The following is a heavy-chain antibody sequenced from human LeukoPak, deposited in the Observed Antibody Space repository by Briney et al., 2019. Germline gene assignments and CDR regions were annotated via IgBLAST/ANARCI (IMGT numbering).Heavy chain of an antibody. Sequence: GGSLRLSCAASGFTVSSNYMSWVRQAPGKGLEWVSYISSSSSYTNYADSVKGRFTISRDNAKNSLYLQMNSLRAEDTAVYYCARGHIAVAFNFDYWGQGTLVTVSS. V-gene: IGHV3-11*05. D-gene: IGHD6-19*01. CDR2: ISSSSSYT. CDR3: ARGHIAVAFNFDY. J-gene: IGHJ4*02. CDR1: GFTVSSNY.